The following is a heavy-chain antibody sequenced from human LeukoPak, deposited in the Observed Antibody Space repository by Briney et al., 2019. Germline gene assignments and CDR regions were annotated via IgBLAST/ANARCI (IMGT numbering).Heavy chain of an antibody. CDR2: INWNGGST. V-gene: IGHV3-20*01. D-gene: IGHD1-26*01. CDR1: GFTFNDYG. CDR3: AKVRGGSYGDAFDI. J-gene: IGHJ3*02. Sequence: WGSLTLSCAASGFTFNDYGMSWVRQAPGKGQELVSGINWNGGSTGYADYVKGRFTISRDHAKNSLYLQMNSRRAEDTALYHCAKVRGGSYGDAFDIWGQGTMVTVSS.